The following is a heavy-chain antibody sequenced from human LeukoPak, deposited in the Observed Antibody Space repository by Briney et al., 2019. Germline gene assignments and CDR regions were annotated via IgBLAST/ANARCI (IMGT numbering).Heavy chain of an antibody. CDR2: IWYDGSNK. J-gene: IGHJ3*02. V-gene: IGHV3-33*01. CDR3: ARVGGVPPGGAFDI. Sequence: GRSLRLSCAASGFTFSSYGMHWVRQAPGKGLEWVAVIWYDGSNKYYADSVRGRFTISRDNSKNTLYLQMNSLRAEDTAVYYCARVGGVPPGGAFDIWGQGTMVTVSS. D-gene: IGHD3-16*01. CDR1: GFTFSSYG.